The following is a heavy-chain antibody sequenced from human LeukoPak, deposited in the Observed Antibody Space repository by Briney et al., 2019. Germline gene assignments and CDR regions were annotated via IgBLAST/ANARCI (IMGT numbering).Heavy chain of an antibody. CDR2: INWNGRIT. CDR1: GFTFDDYA. D-gene: IGHD5-18*01. Sequence: PGGSLRLSCAAPGFTFDDYAMNWVRHVPGRGLEWVSGINWNGRITEYADSVKDRFTISRQNTKNSLYLYMNNLGGEDTALYFCARGSVQLWLRDTYYYMDVWGKGTTVTVSS. J-gene: IGHJ6*03. V-gene: IGHV3-20*04. CDR3: ARGSVQLWLRDTYYYMDV.